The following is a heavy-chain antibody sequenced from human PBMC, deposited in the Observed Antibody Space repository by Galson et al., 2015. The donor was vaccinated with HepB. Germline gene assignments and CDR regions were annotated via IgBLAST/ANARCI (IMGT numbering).Heavy chain of an antibody. Sequence: SVKVSCKASGGTFSNYAISWVRQAPGQGLEWMGGIIPVFGTANYAQKFQGRVTVTADESTSKAYMELSGLRSEDTAVYYCASTLLLRSVFNWFDPWGQGTLVTVPS. CDR3: ASTLLLRSVFNWFDP. V-gene: IGHV1-69*13. CDR2: IIPVFGTA. D-gene: IGHD2-15*01. CDR1: GGTFSNYA. J-gene: IGHJ5*02.